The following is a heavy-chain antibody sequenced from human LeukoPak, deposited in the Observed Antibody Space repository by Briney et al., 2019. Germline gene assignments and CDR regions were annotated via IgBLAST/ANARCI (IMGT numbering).Heavy chain of an antibody. J-gene: IGHJ4*02. CDR1: GFTFDDYA. D-gene: IGHD3-10*01. CDR2: ISWNSGNI. CDR3: AKSYGSGSYYTLDY. Sequence: PGGSLRLSCAASGFTFDDYAMHWVRQAPGKGLEWVSGISWNSGNIGYADSVKGRFTISRDNAKNSLYLQMNSLRAEDTALYYCAKSYGSGSYYTLDYWGQGTLVTVSS. V-gene: IGHV3-9*01.